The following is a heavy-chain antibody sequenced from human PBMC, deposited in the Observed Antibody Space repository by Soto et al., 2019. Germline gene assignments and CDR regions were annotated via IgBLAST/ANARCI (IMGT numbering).Heavy chain of an antibody. J-gene: IGHJ4*01. D-gene: IGHD1-7*01. CDR1: EFTVSNNY. CDR3: QGTSAKDY. V-gene: IGHV3-53*02. Sequence: EVQLVETGGGLFQPGGSLRLSCAVSEFTVSNNYMSWVRQAPGKGLEWVSLIYSGGSTYYADSVKGRFTISRDNSKNTRYLQMNSLRAEDTAIYYCQGTSAKDYWGHGTLVTVSS. CDR2: IYSGGST.